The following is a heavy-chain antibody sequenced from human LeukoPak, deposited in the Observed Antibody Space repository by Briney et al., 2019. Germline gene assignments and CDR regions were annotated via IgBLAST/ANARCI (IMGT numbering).Heavy chain of an antibody. CDR3: AKGFGGSCYSSFGY. Sequence: HPGGSLRLSCAASGFTFSSYAMHWVRQAPGKGLEWVSSICGVDGSTYYADSVKGRFTLSRDNSKNTLSLQMNSLRAEDMGVYYCAKGFGGSCYSSFGYWGQGTLVTVSS. V-gene: IGHV3-23*01. CDR2: ICGVDGST. D-gene: IGHD2-15*01. J-gene: IGHJ4*02. CDR1: GFTFSSYA.